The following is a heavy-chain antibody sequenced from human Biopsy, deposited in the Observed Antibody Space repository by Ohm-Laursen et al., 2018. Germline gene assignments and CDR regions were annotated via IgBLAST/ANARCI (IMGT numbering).Heavy chain of an antibody. D-gene: IGHD2/OR15-2a*01. Sequence: TLSLTCAVSGGSISSDYWSWIRQSPGKGLEWIGYISNSGSTNYNPSLKSRVTISVDTSKNQFSLRLNSVTAADTAVYYCARATNSTGWPYYYFYGMDVWGQGTTVTVSS. CDR2: ISNSGST. CDR3: ARATNSTGWPYYYFYGMDV. CDR1: GGSISSDY. J-gene: IGHJ6*02. V-gene: IGHV4-59*01.